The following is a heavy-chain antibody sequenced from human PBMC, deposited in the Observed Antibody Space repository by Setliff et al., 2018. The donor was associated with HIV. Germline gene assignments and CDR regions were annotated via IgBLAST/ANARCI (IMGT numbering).Heavy chain of an antibody. CDR1: GYTFTNYD. CDR3: ARGGAGGYYYYMDV. V-gene: IGHV1-8*01. D-gene: IGHD3-16*01. CDR2: MNPYSGHA. Sequence: GASVKVSCKASGYTFTNYDINWVRQAPGRGLEWMGWMNPYSGHAGYAQKFQGRVTMTRNTSISTAYMELSSLRSEDTAVYYCARGGAGGYYYYMDVWGKGTTVTVSS. J-gene: IGHJ6*03.